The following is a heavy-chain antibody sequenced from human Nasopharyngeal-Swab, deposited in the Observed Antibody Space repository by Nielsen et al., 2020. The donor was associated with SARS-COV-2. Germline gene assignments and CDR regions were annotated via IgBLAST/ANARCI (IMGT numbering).Heavy chain of an antibody. CDR3: ASEGSGVFGVVIYAFDI. CDR1: GYTLTFLP. Sequence: ASVKVSCKVSGYTLTFLPIHWVRQAPGKGLEWMGTVTPEDGEPIYAQNFQGRVTMTEDTSTYTAYLELSSLRSEDTAVYYCASEGSGVFGVVIYAFDIWGPGTLVTVSS. J-gene: IGHJ3*02. D-gene: IGHD3-3*01. CDR2: VTPEDGEP. V-gene: IGHV1-24*01.